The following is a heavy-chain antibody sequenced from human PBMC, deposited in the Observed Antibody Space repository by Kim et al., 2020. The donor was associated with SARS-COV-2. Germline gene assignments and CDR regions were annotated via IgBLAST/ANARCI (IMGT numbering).Heavy chain of an antibody. J-gene: IGHJ6*02. CDR3: TRTSGWYPMDV. Sequence: GGSLRLSCAASGFTFSGSAMHWVRQASGKGLEWVGRIRSKTNNYATAYAASVKGRCTISRDDSKNTAYLQMNSLKTEDTAVYYCTRTSGWYPMDVWGQGTTVTVSS. CDR2: IRSKTNNYAT. V-gene: IGHV3-73*01. D-gene: IGHD6-19*01. CDR1: GFTFSGSA.